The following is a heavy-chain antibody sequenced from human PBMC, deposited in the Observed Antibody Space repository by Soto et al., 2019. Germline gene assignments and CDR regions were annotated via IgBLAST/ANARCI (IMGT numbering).Heavy chain of an antibody. CDR2: INPRGAST. V-gene: IGHV1-46*01. J-gene: IGHJ4*02. Sequence: QVQLVQSGAEVKKPGASVKISCKASGYTFISNYVYWVRQAPGQGLEWMGIINPRGASTSYAQKFQGRVTMTSDTSTRTVYIELSSLTSDDTAVYYCASEPEGCSSTNCQFDYWGQGARVTVSS. D-gene: IGHD2-2*01. CDR1: GYTFISNY. CDR3: ASEPEGCSSTNCQFDY.